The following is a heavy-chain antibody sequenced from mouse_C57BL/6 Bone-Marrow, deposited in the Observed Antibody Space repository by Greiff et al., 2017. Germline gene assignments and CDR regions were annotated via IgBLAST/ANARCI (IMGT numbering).Heavy chain of an antibody. J-gene: IGHJ4*01. D-gene: IGHD2-4*01. CDR3: ARWYYDYGYAMDY. CDR1: GYTFTSYW. CDR2: IDPSDSYP. Sequence: QVQLQQPGAELVKPGASVKLSCKASGYTFTSYWMQWVKQRPGQGLEWIGEIDPSDSYPNYTQKFKGKATWTVDTSSSTAYMRLSSLTSEDSAVYYWARWYYDYGYAMDYWGQGTSVTVSS. V-gene: IGHV1-50*01.